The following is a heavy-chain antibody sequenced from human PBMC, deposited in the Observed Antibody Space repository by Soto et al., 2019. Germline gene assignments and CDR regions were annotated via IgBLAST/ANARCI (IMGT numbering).Heavy chain of an antibody. CDR2: IYSGGST. CDR1: GFTVSSNY. Sequence: GWSLRLSCSASGFTVSSNYMSWFRQAPGKGLEWVSVIYSGGSTYYADSVKGRFTISRDNSKNTLYLQMNSLRAEDTAVYYCARVRGKYYYYGMDVWGQGTTVTVSS. V-gene: IGHV3-53*01. CDR3: ARVRGKYYYYGMDV. J-gene: IGHJ6*02. D-gene: IGHD6-13*01.